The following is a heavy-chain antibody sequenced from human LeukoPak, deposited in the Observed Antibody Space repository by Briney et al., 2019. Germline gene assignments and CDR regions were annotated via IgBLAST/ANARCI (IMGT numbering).Heavy chain of an antibody. J-gene: IGHJ4*02. D-gene: IGHD6-19*01. V-gene: IGHV1-18*01. CDR2: ISAYNGNT. CDR3: ARVQAIAVAGTIDY. CDR1: GYTFTSYG. Sequence: ASGKVSCKASGYTFTSYGISWVRQAPGQGLEWMGWISAYNGNTNYAQKLQGRVTMTTDTSTSTAYMELRSLRSEDTAVYYCARVQAIAVAGTIDYWGQGTLVTVSS.